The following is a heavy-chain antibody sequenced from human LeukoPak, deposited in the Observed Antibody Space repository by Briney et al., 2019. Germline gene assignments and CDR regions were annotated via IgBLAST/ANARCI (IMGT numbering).Heavy chain of an antibody. CDR2: TWYDGSNK. CDR1: GFTFSLYA. J-gene: IGHJ4*02. Sequence: GGSLRLSCAASGFTFSLYAMNWVRQAPGKGLEWVAVTWYDGSNKYYADSVRDRFTVSRDNSKNTVYLQMNSLRVEDTAVYFCVKDEVYLDCGGYPTPDTTLDYWGQGTLVTVSS. D-gene: IGHD2-21*01. V-gene: IGHV3-33*06. CDR3: VKDEVYLDCGGYPTPDTTLDY.